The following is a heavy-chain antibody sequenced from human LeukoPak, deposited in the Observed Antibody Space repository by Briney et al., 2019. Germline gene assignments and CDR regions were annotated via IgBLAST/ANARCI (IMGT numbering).Heavy chain of an antibody. CDR1: GGSISSRDLY. V-gene: IGHV4-39*01. J-gene: IGHJ3*02. Sequence: SETLSLTCIVSGGSISSRDLYWGWIRQPPGKGLEWIGSMSYSGSTYYNPSPKSRVTISVDTSKKQFSLKLNSVTAAETAVYYCARSYCSDTTCYAVGAFDIWGQGTMVTVSS. CDR2: MSYSGST. D-gene: IGHD2-2*01. CDR3: ARSYCSDTTCYAVGAFDI.